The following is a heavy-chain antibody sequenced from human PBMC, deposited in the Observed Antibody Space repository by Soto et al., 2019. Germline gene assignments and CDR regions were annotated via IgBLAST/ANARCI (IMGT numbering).Heavy chain of an antibody. CDR2: IYQSGTT. J-gene: IGHJ6*04. D-gene: IGHD6-13*01. Sequence: SETVSLTCAVSGGSISSSNWWSWVRQPPGKGLEWIEEIYQSGTTNYTPSLKSRVTISVDKSKNPSSLKRSSVTAADTAVYYSARARNGGSWPIYYYYSMDVWGKGTTVTVSS. CDR3: ARARNGGSWPIYYYYSMDV. CDR1: GGSISSSNW. V-gene: IGHV4-4*02.